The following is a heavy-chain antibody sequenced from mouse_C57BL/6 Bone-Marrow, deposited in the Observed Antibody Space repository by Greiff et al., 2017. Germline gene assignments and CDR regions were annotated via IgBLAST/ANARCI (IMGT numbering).Heavy chain of an antibody. D-gene: IGHD1-3*01. V-gene: IGHV1-47*01. Sequence: VKLLESGAELVKPGASVKMSCKASGYTFTTYPIEWMKQNHGQSLEWIGNFHPYNDDTKYNEKFKGKDTLTVDKSSNTVYLELSRLTSEDTAVYYCARSGTNFYYFDYWGQGTTLTVSS. CDR2: FHPYNDDT. CDR1: GYTFTTYP. CDR3: ARSGTNFYYFDY. J-gene: IGHJ2*01.